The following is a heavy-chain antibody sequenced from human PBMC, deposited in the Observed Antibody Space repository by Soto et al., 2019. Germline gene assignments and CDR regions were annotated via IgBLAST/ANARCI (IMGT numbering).Heavy chain of an antibody. CDR3: ALRYCSRTTCPPLNSYFYMDV. J-gene: IGHJ6*03. Sequence: GGSLRLSCAASGLTFSNYAMTWVRQAPGKGLEWVSGISSNGGTTFYAGSVKGRFAISRDNSKSTMYLQMNSLRAEDTALYYCALRYCSRTTCPPLNSYFYMDVWGRGTTVTVSS. V-gene: IGHV3-23*01. CDR1: GLTFSNYA. D-gene: IGHD2-2*01. CDR2: ISSNGGTT.